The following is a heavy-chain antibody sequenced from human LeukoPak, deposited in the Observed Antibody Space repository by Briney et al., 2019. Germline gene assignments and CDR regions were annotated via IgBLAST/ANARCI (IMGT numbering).Heavy chain of an antibody. CDR1: GFTFSSYW. CDR2: IKQDGSEK. CDR3: AKDRLRYYYGSGGNPLFDY. J-gene: IGHJ4*02. Sequence: PGGSLRLSCAASGFTFSSYWMSWVRQAPGKGLEWVANIKQDGSEKYYVDSVKGRFTISRDNSKNTLYLQMNSLRAEDTAVYYCAKDRLRYYYGSGGNPLFDYWGQGTLVTVSS. V-gene: IGHV3-7*01. D-gene: IGHD3-10*01.